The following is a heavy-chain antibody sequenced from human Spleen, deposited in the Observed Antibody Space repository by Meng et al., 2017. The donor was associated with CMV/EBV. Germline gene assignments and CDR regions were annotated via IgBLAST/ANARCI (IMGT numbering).Heavy chain of an antibody. V-gene: IGHV3-7*01. CDR1: GFIFSNYY. J-gene: IGHJ6*02. Sequence: LSLTCAASGFIFSNYYMTWVRQAPGKGLEWVANIKQDGSEEYYVDSVRGRFTISRDNAKNSLSLQMNSLRAEDTAVYYCARDLRHYHYGMDVWGQGTTVTVSS. CDR2: IKQDGSEE. D-gene: IGHD6-6*01. CDR3: ARDLRHYHYGMDV.